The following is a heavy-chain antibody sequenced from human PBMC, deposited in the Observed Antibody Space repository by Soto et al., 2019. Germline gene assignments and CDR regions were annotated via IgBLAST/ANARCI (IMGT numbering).Heavy chain of an antibody. J-gene: IGHJ4*02. CDR3: ATRTPAGGYFDY. CDR2: IWYDGSNK. D-gene: IGHD1-26*01. CDR1: GFTFSSYG. Sequence: QVQLVESGGGVVQPGRSLRLSCAASGFTFSSYGMHWVRQAPGKGLEWVAVIWYDGSNKYYADSVKGRFTISRDNSKNTLYRQMNSLRAEETAVYYCATRTPAGGYFDYWGQGTLVTVSS. V-gene: IGHV3-33*01.